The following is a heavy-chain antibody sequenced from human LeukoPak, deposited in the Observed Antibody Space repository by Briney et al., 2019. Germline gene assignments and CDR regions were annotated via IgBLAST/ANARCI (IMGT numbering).Heavy chain of an antibody. J-gene: IGHJ6*02. D-gene: IGHD1-7*01. Sequence: GGSLRLSCAASGFTFNYAWMSWVRKVPGKGLEWVGQTVSEIDGGTTDYATPVKGRFTISRDDSKSTLYLQMNSLKIEDTAVYYCTTDEDWNYARKDVWGQGATVIVSS. CDR3: TTDEDWNYARKDV. CDR1: GFTFNYAW. V-gene: IGHV3-15*04. CDR2: TVSEIDGGTT.